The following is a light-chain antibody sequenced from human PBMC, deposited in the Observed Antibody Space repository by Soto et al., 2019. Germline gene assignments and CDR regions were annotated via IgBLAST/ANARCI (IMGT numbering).Light chain of an antibody. CDR3: AAWDDSLVV. Sequence: QSVLTQPPSASGTPGQTVTISCSGSSSNIGSAYIYWYQHLPGTAPKLLIYRNNQRPSGVPARFSASKSGTSASLAISGLRSEDDADYYCAAWDDSLVVFGGGTKVTVL. J-gene: IGLJ2*01. CDR2: RNN. V-gene: IGLV1-47*01. CDR1: SSNIGSAY.